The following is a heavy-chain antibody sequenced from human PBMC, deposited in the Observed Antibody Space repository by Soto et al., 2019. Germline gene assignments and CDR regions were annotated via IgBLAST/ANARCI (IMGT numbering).Heavy chain of an antibody. CDR1: GYTFTSYA. J-gene: IGHJ6*02. CDR3: ARVRVVPAAIRYYYGMDV. D-gene: IGHD2-2*01. CDR2: INAGNGNT. V-gene: IGHV1-3*01. Sequence: ASVKVSCKASGYTFTSYAMHWVRQAPGQRLEWMGWINAGNGNTKYSQKFQGRVTITRDTSASTAYMELSSLRSEDTVVYYCARVRVVPAAIRYYYGMDVWGQGTTVTVSS.